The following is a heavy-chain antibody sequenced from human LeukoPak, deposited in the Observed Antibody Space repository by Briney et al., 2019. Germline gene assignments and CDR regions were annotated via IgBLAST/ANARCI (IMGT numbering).Heavy chain of an antibody. CDR3: ARDLSRGALYNWFDP. D-gene: IGHD3-10*01. V-gene: IGHV4-39*07. Sequence: MPSETLSLTCTVSGGSISSSTYYWGWIRQPPGKGLEWIGSITYSGSTYYNPSLKSRVTISVDTSKNQFSLKLISVTAADTAVYYCARDLSRGALYNWFDPWGQGTLVTVSS. CDR1: GGSISSSTYY. J-gene: IGHJ5*02. CDR2: ITYSGST.